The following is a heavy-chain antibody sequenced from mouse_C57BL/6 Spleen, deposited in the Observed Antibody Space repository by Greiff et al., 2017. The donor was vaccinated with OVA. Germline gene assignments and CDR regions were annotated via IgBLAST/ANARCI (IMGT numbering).Heavy chain of an antibody. V-gene: IGHV1-54*01. CDR3: ARRSYYGSSPRAMDY. J-gene: IGHJ4*01. CDR1: GYAFTNYL. D-gene: IGHD1-1*01. Sequence: LQESGAELVRPGTSVKVSCKASGYAFTNYLIEWVKQRPGQGLEWIGVINPGSGGTNYNEKFKGKATLTADKSSSTAYMQLSSLTSEDSAVYFCARRSYYGSSPRAMDYWGQGTSVTVSS. CDR2: INPGSGGT.